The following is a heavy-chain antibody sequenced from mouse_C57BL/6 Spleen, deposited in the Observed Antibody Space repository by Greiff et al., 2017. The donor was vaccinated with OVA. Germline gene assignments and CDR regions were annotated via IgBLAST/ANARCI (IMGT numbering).Heavy chain of an antibody. D-gene: IGHD2-4*01. CDR2: INPNNGGT. V-gene: IGHV1-26*01. Sequence: EVQLQQSGPELVKPGASVKISCKASGYTFTDYYMNWVKQSHGKSLEWIGDINPNNGGTSYNQKFKGKATLTVDKSSSTAYMELRSLTSEDSAVYYCARTGDYDPLFAYWGQGTLVTVSA. CDR3: ARTGDYDPLFAY. CDR1: GYTFTDYY. J-gene: IGHJ3*01.